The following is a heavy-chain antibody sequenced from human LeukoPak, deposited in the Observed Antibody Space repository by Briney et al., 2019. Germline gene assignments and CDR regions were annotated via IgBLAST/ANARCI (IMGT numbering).Heavy chain of an antibody. CDR1: GFTFSSYS. J-gene: IGHJ3*02. Sequence: GGSLRLSCAASGFTFSSYSMNWLRQAPGKGPEWVSYIDARSGITYYADSVQGRFTISRDNAKESVFLQMNRLRVDDTAIYYCARTYDFGRGPPGDAFDNWGQGTPVTVSS. D-gene: IGHD3-3*01. CDR2: IDARSGIT. V-gene: IGHV3-48*01. CDR3: ARTYDFGRGPPGDAFDN.